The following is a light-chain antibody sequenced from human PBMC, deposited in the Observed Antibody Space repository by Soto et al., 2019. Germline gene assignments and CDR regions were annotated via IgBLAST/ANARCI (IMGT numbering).Light chain of an antibody. J-gene: IGKJ3*01. CDR2: GAS. CDR1: QSISGNY. Sequence: ELVLTQSPGSLSLSPGERATLSCWASQSISGNYLAWYQQKPGQAPRLPIYGASNRATGIPDRFRGSGSGTDFSLTISRLEPEDFAVYYCQQYGRSAIFTLGPGTTVEVK. CDR3: QQYGRSAIFT. V-gene: IGKV3-20*01.